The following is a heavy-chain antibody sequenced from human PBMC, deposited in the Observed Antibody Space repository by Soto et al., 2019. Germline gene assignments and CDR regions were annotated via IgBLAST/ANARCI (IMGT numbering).Heavy chain of an antibody. CDR2: INGRGDTT. J-gene: IGHJ6*03. CDR3: SKAGISKVVPWRWHDYVDG. V-gene: IGHV3-23*01. D-gene: IGHD2-15*01. Sequence: DVPLLESGGGLVQPGGSLRLSCAASFFTFNNYAMTWVRQAPGKGLEWVSAINGRGDTTYYADSVKGRFTISRDNSKNTVFLQMDSLRAEDSAIYYCSKAGISKVVPWRWHDYVDGWGKGTAV. CDR1: FFTFNNYA.